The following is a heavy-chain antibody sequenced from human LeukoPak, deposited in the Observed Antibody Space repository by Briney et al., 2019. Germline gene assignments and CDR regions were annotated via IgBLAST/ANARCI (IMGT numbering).Heavy chain of an antibody. D-gene: IGHD2-2*01. J-gene: IGHJ4*02. CDR2: ISGSGGSS. V-gene: IGHV3-23*01. CDR3: AKRTNPFDY. CDR1: GFTFSSYA. Sequence: GGSLRLSCAASGFTFSSYAMSWVRQAPGKGLEWVSAISGSGGSSYYADSVKGRFTIPRDNSKNTLYLQMNSLRAEDTAVCYCAKRTNPFDYWGQGTLVTVSS.